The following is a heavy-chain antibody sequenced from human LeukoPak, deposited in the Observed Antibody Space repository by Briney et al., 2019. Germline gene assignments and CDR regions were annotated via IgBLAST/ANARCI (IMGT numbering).Heavy chain of an antibody. D-gene: IGHD6-13*01. CDR1: GYTFTSYY. J-gene: IGHJ3*02. V-gene: IGHV1-46*01. CDR2: INPSGGST. Sequence: GASVKVSCKASGYTFTSYYMHWVRQAPGQGLEWMGIINPSGGSTSYAQKFQGRVTMTEDTSTDTAYMELSSLRSEDTAVYYCATTRSAQQLVDAFDIWGQGTMVTVSS. CDR3: ATTRSAQQLVDAFDI.